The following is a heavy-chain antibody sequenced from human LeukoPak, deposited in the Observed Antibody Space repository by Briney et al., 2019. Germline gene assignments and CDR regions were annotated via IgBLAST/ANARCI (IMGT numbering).Heavy chain of an antibody. CDR2: IIPIFGTA. D-gene: IGHD3-3*01. V-gene: IGHV1-69*13. Sequence: SVTASCKASGGTFSSYAISWVRQAPGQGLEWMGGIIPIFGTANYAQKFQGRVTITADESTSTAYMELSSLRSEDTAVYYCARRSPYYDFWSGSDIYYYYYGMDVWGQGTTVTVSS. CDR3: ARRSPYYDFWSGSDIYYYYYGMDV. J-gene: IGHJ6*02. CDR1: GGTFSSYA.